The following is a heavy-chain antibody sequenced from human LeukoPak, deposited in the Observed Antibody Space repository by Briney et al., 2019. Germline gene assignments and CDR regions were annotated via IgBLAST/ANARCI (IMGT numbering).Heavy chain of an antibody. CDR1: GFTFSSYG. CDR2: ISGSGGST. Sequence: GGTLRLSCAASGFTFSSYGMSWVRQAPGKGLEWVSTISGSGGSTYYADSVKGRFTISRDNAKNSLYLQMNSLRAEDTAVYYCAELGITMIGGVWGKGTTVTISS. CDR3: AELGITMIGGV. D-gene: IGHD3-10*02. J-gene: IGHJ6*04. V-gene: IGHV3-23*01.